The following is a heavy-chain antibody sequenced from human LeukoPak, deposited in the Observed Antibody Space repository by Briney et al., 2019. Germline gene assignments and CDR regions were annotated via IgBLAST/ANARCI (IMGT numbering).Heavy chain of an antibody. CDR1: GYTFTSYA. Sequence: GASVKVSCKASGYTFTSYAMNWVRQAPGQGLEWMGWIHTNTENPTYAQGFTGRFVFSLDTSVSTAYLQISSLKAEDSAIYFCANCYDSSGFFAYWGQGTLVTVSS. CDR2: IHTNTENP. CDR3: ANCYDSSGFFAY. V-gene: IGHV7-4-1*02. D-gene: IGHD3-22*01. J-gene: IGHJ4*02.